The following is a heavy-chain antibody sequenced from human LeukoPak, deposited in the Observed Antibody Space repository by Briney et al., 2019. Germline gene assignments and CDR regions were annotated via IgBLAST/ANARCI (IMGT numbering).Heavy chain of an antibody. CDR3: ARGPYSSGWTAEYFQH. CDR1: GGTFSSYA. Sequence: AASVKVSCKASGGTFSSYAISWGRQAPGQGLEWMGGVIPIFGTANYAQKFQGRVTITADESTSTAYMALSSLRSEDTAVYYCARGPYSSGWTAEYFQHWGQGTLVTVSS. V-gene: IGHV1-69*13. D-gene: IGHD6-19*01. J-gene: IGHJ1*01. CDR2: VIPIFGTA.